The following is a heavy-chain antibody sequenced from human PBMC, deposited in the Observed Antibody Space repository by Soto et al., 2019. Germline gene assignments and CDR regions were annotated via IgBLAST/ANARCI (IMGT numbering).Heavy chain of an antibody. CDR3: ARVSGWSNAIEP. V-gene: IGHV4-59*01. Sequence: ASVILSLTCTVSGGSISSYYWSWIRQPPGKGLEWIGYIYYSGSTNYNPSLKSRVTISVDTSKNQFSLKLSSVTAADTAVYYCARVSGWSNAIEPWGQGTLVTVSS. CDR2: IYYSGST. D-gene: IGHD6-19*01. CDR1: GGSISSYY. J-gene: IGHJ5*02.